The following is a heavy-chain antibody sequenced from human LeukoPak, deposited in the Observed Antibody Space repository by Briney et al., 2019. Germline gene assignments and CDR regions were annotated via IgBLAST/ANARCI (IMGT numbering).Heavy chain of an antibody. D-gene: IGHD6-13*01. CDR2: LKSDGRST. V-gene: IGHV3-74*01. J-gene: IGHJ6*02. CDR3: ATTIIAATMDV. CDR1: GFTFSSHW. Sequence: GGSLRLSCAASGFTFSSHWMHWVRQAPGKGLVWVPRLKSDGRSTSYADSVKGRFTISRDNAKNTLYLQMNSLRAEDTAVYYCATTIIAATMDVWGQGTTVTVSS.